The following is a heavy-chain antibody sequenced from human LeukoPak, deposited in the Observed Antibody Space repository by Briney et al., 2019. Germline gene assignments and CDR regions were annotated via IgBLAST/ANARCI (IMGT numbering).Heavy chain of an antibody. D-gene: IGHD4-11*01. CDR2: ISAYNGNT. J-gene: IGHJ6*02. CDR3: ARDQGYSNYRYYYGMDV. Sequence: ASVTVSCKASGYTFTSYGISWVRQAPGQGLEWMGWISAYNGNTNYAQKLQGRVTMTTDTSTSTAYMGLRSLRSDDTAVYYCARDQGYSNYRYYYGMDVWGQGTTVTVSS. CDR1: GYTFTSYG. V-gene: IGHV1-18*01.